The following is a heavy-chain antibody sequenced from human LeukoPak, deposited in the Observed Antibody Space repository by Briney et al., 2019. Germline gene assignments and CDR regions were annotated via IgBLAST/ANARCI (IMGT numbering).Heavy chain of an antibody. CDR1: GFTLSTYA. V-gene: IGHV3-23*01. Sequence: GGSLRLFCAASGFTLSTYAMNWVRQAPGKGLEWVSASSASGGSTYYADSVKGRFTISRDSSKNTLYLQMNNLRAEDTALYYCAKEVPAAIGWGHSDYWGQGTLVTVSS. D-gene: IGHD2-2*01. CDR3: AKEVPAAIGWGHSDY. CDR2: SSASGGST. J-gene: IGHJ4*02.